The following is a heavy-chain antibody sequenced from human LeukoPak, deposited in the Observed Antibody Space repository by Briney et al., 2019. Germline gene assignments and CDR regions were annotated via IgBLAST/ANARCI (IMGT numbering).Heavy chain of an antibody. CDR2: IGTAGDT. Sequence: PGGSLRLSCAASGFTFSSYDMHWVRQAPGKGLEWVSAIGTAGDTYYPGSVKGRFTISRENAKNSLYLQMNSLRAEDTAVYYCARDGGYYSFDYWGQGTLVTVSS. V-gene: IGHV3-13*01. D-gene: IGHD1-26*01. J-gene: IGHJ4*02. CDR1: GFTFSSYD. CDR3: ARDGGYYSFDY.